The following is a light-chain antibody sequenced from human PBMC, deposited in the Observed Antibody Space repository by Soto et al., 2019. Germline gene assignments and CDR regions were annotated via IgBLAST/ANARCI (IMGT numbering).Light chain of an antibody. Sequence: QSVLTQPPSVSAAPGQKVTISCSGSSSNIGSNSVSWYQQLPGAAPKPLIYDNDKRPSGIPDRFSGSKSGTSATLGITGLQTGDEADYFCGTCDNSLSAVIFGGGTKLTVL. CDR1: SSNIGSNS. J-gene: IGLJ2*01. CDR3: GTCDNSLSAVI. V-gene: IGLV1-51*01. CDR2: DND.